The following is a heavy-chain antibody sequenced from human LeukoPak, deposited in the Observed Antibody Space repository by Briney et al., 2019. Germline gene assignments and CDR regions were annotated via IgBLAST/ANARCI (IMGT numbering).Heavy chain of an antibody. CDR3: AKTGVQWLDRGAFDI. D-gene: IGHD6-19*01. V-gene: IGHV3-23*01. CDR1: GFTFSSYA. J-gene: IGHJ3*02. CDR2: ISGSGGST. Sequence: GGSLRLSCAASGFTFSSYAMSWVRQAPGKGLEWVSAISGSGGSTYYADSVKGRFTISRDNSKNTLYLQMNSLRAEDKAVYYCAKTGVQWLDRGAFDIWGQGTMVTASS.